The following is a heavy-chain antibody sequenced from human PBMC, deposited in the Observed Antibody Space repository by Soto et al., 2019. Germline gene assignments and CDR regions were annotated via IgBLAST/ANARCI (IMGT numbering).Heavy chain of an antibody. CDR1: GGTFSSYA. CDR2: IIPIFGTA. CDR3: ASGYYDSSGYYSLDY. J-gene: IGHJ4*02. Sequence: ASVKVSCKASGGTFSSYAISWVRQAPGQGLEWMGGIIPIFGTANYAQKFQGRVTITADESTSTAYMELSSLRSEDTAVYYCASGYYDSSGYYSLDYWGQGTLVTVSS. V-gene: IGHV1-69*13. D-gene: IGHD3-22*01.